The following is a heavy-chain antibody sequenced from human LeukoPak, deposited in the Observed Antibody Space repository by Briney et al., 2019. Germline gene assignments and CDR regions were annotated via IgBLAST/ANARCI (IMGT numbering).Heavy chain of an antibody. Sequence: GASVKVSCKASGYTFSDYYIHWLRQAPGQGLEWMGWIKPNGGVTNYARNFQGRITMARDTSISTAFMELSSLRPDDTAVYYCARPSYCGAGCYYYFDYWGQGTLVTVSS. CDR1: GYTFSDYY. J-gene: IGHJ4*02. V-gene: IGHV1-2*02. CDR2: IKPNGGVT. CDR3: ARPSYCGAGCYYYFDY. D-gene: IGHD2-21*02.